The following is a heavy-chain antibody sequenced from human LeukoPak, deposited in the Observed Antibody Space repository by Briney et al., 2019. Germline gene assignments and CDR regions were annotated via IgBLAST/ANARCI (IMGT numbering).Heavy chain of an antibody. J-gene: IGHJ4*02. CDR1: GGFFSGYY. V-gene: IGHV4-34*01. D-gene: IGHD1-26*01. CDR3: ARVSPGVLVGAIDY. CDR2: INHSGST. Sequence: SETLSLTCAVCGGFFSGYYWSWIRQPPGKGLEGIGEINHSGSTNYNPSLKSRVTISVDTSKSQFYLKLSSVTAADTAVYYCARVSPGVLVGAIDYWGQGTLVTVSS.